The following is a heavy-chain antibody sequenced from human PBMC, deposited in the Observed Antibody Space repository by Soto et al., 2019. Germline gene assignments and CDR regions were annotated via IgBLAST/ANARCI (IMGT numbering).Heavy chain of an antibody. Sequence: SGGSLRLSCAASGFTFRSYAMSWVRQAPGKGLEWVSAISGSGGSTYYADSVKGRLTISRDNSKNTLYLEMNSLRAEDTAVYYYAKGGPSSSWYEEYFDHWGQGTLVTVSS. V-gene: IGHV3-23*01. D-gene: IGHD6-13*01. CDR3: AKGGPSSSWYEEYFDH. J-gene: IGHJ4*02. CDR1: GFTFRSYA. CDR2: ISGSGGST.